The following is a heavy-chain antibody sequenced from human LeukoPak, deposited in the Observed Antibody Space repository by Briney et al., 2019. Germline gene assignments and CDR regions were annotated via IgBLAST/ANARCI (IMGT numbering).Heavy chain of an antibody. CDR1: GGSISSYY. V-gene: IGHV4-59*01. Sequence: SETLSLTCTVSGGSISSYYWSWIRQPPGKGLEWIGYIYYGGSTNYNPSLKSRVTISVDTSKNQFSLKLSSVTAADTAVYYCARSAPYSSGWYSSWFDPWGQGTLVTVSS. CDR2: IYYGGST. D-gene: IGHD6-19*01. CDR3: ARSAPYSSGWYSSWFDP. J-gene: IGHJ5*02.